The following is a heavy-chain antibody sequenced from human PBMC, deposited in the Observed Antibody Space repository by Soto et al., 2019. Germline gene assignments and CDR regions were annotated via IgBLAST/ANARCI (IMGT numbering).Heavy chain of an antibody. CDR1: GFTFSSYA. V-gene: IGHV3-23*01. CDR2: ISGSGSSK. D-gene: IGHD3-22*01. CDR3: ARVVGYDSSGYSDYYYGMDV. Sequence: GGSLRLSCAASGFTFSSYAMSWVRQAPGKGLEWVSAISGSGSSKYYADSVKGRFTISRDNSKNTLYLQMNSLRAEDTAVYYCARVVGYDSSGYSDYYYGMDVWGQGTTVTVSS. J-gene: IGHJ6*02.